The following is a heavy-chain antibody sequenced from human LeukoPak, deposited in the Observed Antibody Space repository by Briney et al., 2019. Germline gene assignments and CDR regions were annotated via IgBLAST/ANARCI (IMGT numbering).Heavy chain of an antibody. CDR2: IYYSGST. V-gene: IGHV4-39*01. CDR3: ARHVDVSYSSSWYSQRYGMDV. CDR1: GGSISSSSYY. Sequence: SETLSLTCTVSGGSISSSSYYWGWIRQPPGKGLEWIGSIYYSGSTYYNPSLKSRVTISVDTSKNQFSLKLSSVTAADTAVYYCARHVDVSYSSSWYSQRYGMDVWGQGTTVTVSS. D-gene: IGHD6-13*01. J-gene: IGHJ6*02.